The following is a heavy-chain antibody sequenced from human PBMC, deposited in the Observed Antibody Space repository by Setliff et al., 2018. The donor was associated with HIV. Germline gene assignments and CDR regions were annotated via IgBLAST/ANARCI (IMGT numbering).Heavy chain of an antibody. D-gene: IGHD3-22*01. CDR2: IDPSDSYT. CDR1: GYSITSYW. J-gene: IGHJ4*02. V-gene: IGHV5-10-1*01. Sequence: GESLTISCKGSGYSITSYWINWVRQMPGKGLEWMGRIDPSDSYTNYNPSFQGHVTISADKSISTAYLQWSSLKASDTAMYYCASHDYYDSSVYYYRFDYWGQGTLVTVSS. CDR3: ASHDYYDSSVYYYRFDY.